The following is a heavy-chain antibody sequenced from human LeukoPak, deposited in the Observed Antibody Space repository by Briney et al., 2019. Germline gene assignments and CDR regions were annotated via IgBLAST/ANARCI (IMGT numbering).Heavy chain of an antibody. CDR2: INSDGSST. Sequence: GGSLRLSCAASGFTFSSYWMHWVRQAPGKGLVWVSRINSDGSSTSYADSVKGRFTISRDNAKNTLYLQMNSLRAEDTAVYYCAKGGTSYYYYMDVWGKGTTVTVSS. CDR3: AKGGTSYYYYMDV. D-gene: IGHD1/OR15-1a*01. CDR1: GFTFSSYW. V-gene: IGHV3-74*01. J-gene: IGHJ6*03.